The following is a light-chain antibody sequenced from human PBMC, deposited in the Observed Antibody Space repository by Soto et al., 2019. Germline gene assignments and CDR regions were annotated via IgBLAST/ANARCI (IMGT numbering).Light chain of an antibody. V-gene: IGKV3-15*01. J-gene: IGKJ4*01. Sequence: EIVMTQSPATLSVSPGERATLSCRASQSVSSNLAWYQQKPGQAPRLLIYGASTRATGIPARFSGSGSGTEFTLTISSLQSEDFAVYYCQQYNNPTLTFGGGTKVETK. CDR1: QSVSSN. CDR2: GAS. CDR3: QQYNNPTLT.